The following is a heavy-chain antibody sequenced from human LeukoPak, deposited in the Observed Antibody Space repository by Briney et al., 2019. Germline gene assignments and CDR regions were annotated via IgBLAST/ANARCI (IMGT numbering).Heavy chain of an antibody. Sequence: PSETLSLTCAVYGGSFSGYYWSWIRQPPGKGLEWIGEINHSGSTNYNPSLKSRVAMSVDTSKNQFSLRLSSVTAADTAVYYCARSTGSTMFIDYWGQGTLVTVSS. CDR1: GGSFSGYY. J-gene: IGHJ4*02. V-gene: IGHV4-34*01. CDR3: ARSTGSTMFIDY. D-gene: IGHD3-10*02. CDR2: INHSGST.